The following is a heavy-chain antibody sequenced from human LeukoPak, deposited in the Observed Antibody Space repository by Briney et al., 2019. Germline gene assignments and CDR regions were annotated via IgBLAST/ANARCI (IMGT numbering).Heavy chain of an antibody. D-gene: IGHD1-26*01. Sequence: GRSLRLSCAASVFIVNSNYMSWVRQPPWKGLERVSIIFSGGSTYYADSVKGRFTISRDNSKNMLFLQMNNLRAEDTAVYYCVRSPTSGSPPHFDLWGQGTLVTVSS. J-gene: IGHJ4*02. CDR2: IFSGGST. CDR3: VRSPTSGSPPHFDL. CDR1: VFIVNSNY. V-gene: IGHV3-53*01.